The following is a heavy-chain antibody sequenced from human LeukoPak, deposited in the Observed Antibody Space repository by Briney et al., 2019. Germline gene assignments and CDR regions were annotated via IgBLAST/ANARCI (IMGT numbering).Heavy chain of an antibody. CDR2: FYNSGRS. D-gene: IGHD3-16*01. Sequence: SETLSLTCTVSGDSISSTSHYWSWIRQTPEKGLEWIGYFYNSGRSTYNPSLRSRVTISADTSKNHFSLKLNSVTTADTAVYYCTRGAGWLIDYWGQGILVTVSS. CDR3: TRGAGWLIDY. CDR1: GDSISSTSHY. J-gene: IGHJ4*02. V-gene: IGHV4-61*03.